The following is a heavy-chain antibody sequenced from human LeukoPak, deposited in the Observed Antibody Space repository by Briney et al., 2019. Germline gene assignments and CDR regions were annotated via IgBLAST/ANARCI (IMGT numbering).Heavy chain of an antibody. CDR1: GLAFNTYA. D-gene: IGHD3-16*02. CDR3: AREIFVSGSYPDF. J-gene: IGHJ4*02. V-gene: IGHV3-33*01. CDR2: IWHDGSHK. Sequence: GGSLRLSCAASGLAFNTYAMHWVRQAPGQGLEWVALIWHDGSHKFYSNSVRGRVTISRDNGKNTVSLQMTNLRPEDTAVYYCAREIFVSGSYPDFWGQGTLVTVSS.